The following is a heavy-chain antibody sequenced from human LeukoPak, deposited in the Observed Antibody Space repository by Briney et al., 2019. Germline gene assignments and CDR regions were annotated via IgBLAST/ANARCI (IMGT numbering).Heavy chain of an antibody. Sequence: GGSLRLSCGASGFTFSNYWMHWVRQAPGKGLVCISRINSDGSSTSYADSVKGRVTISRNNAKNTLYLQMNSPRAEDTAVYYCVATYLYAMDVWGKGTTVTVSS. D-gene: IGHD2-2*02. CDR2: INSDGSST. J-gene: IGHJ6*04. CDR3: VATYLYAMDV. CDR1: GFTFSNYW. V-gene: IGHV3-74*01.